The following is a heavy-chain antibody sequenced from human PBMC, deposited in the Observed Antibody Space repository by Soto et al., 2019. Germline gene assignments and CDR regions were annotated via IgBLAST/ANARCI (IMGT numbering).Heavy chain of an antibody. CDR2: IDKDGSGT. V-gene: IGHV3-74*01. Sequence: EVQLVESGGGLVQPGGSLRLSCAASGIIFTNYWMHWVRQAPGKGLVWVSRIDKDGSGTSYADSVKGRFTISRDNAKNTVYLQMNSLRAEDTAVYYRTTVFEYWGQGTLVTVSS. CDR3: TTVFEY. CDR1: GIIFTNYW. J-gene: IGHJ4*02.